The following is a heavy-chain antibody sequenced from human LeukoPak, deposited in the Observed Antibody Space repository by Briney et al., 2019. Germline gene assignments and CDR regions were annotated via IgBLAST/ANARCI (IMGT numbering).Heavy chain of an antibody. D-gene: IGHD3-22*01. J-gene: IGHJ4*02. Sequence: ASVKVSCKTSGYSFTDYIIAWVRQAPGQGLEWLGWVGTRDGHTNYAQKVQGRVTMTTDTSATTAYLELRSLTSDDTALYYCARLMDNNYDGSAFDYWGQGTLVTVSS. V-gene: IGHV1-18*01. CDR1: GYSFTDYI. CDR3: ARLMDNNYDGSAFDY. CDR2: VGTRDGHT.